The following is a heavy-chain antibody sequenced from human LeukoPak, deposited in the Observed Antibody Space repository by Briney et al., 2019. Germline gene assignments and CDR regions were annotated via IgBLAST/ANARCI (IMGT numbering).Heavy chain of an antibody. J-gene: IGHJ4*02. Sequence: SVKVSCKASGGTFISYAISWVRQAPGQGLEWMGGIIPIFGTANYAQKFQGRVTITADESTSTAYMELSSLRSEDTAVYYCARTGSAGTALFDYWGQGTLVTVSS. CDR3: ARTGSAGTALFDY. V-gene: IGHV1-69*13. CDR2: IIPIFGTA. D-gene: IGHD1-14*01. CDR1: GGTFISYA.